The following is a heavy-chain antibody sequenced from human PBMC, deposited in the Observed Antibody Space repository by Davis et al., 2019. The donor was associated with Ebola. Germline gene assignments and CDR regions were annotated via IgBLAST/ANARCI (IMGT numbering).Heavy chain of an antibody. CDR3: ARTVRAPIVGATTLDY. Sequence: SGPTLVKPTETLTLTCTVSGFSLSNARMGVSWIRQPPGKALEWLAHIFSNDEKSYSTSLKSRLTISKDTSKSQVVLTMTNMDPVDTATYYCARTVRAPIVGATTLDYWGQGTLVTVSS. V-gene: IGHV2-26*01. D-gene: IGHD1-26*01. CDR1: GFSLSNARMG. J-gene: IGHJ4*02. CDR2: IFSNDEK.